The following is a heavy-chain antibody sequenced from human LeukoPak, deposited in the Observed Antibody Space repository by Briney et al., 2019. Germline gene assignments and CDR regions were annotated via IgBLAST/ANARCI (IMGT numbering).Heavy chain of an antibody. CDR1: GVSISSYY. CDR3: ARHSPNWNYEWFDP. D-gene: IGHD1-7*01. J-gene: IGHJ5*02. V-gene: IGHV4-59*08. CDR2: IYYSGST. Sequence: TSETLSLTCTVSGVSISSYYWSWIRQPPGKGLEWIGYIYYSGSTNYNPSLKSRVTISVDTSKNQFSLKLSSVTAADTAVYYCARHSPNWNYEWFDPWGQGTLVTVSS.